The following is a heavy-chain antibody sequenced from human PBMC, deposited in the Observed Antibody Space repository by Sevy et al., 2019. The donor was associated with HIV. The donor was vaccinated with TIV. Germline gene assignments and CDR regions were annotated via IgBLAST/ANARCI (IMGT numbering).Heavy chain of an antibody. V-gene: IGHV1-18*01. D-gene: IGHD6-19*01. J-gene: IGHJ4*02. CDR2: ISAYNGNT. Sequence: ASVKVSCKASGYTFTSYGISWVRQAPGQGLEWMGWISAYNGNTNYAQKLQGRVTMTTDTSTVTAYMELRSLRSDDTAVYYCARDLRSIAVAGHFDYWGQGTLVTVSS. CDR3: ARDLRSIAVAGHFDY. CDR1: GYTFTSYG.